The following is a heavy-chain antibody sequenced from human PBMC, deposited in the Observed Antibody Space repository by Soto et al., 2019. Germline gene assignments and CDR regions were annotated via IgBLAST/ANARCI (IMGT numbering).Heavy chain of an antibody. Sequence: VQLVESGGGVVQPGRSLRLSCAASGFTFSSYGMHWVRQAPGKGLEWVAVIWYDGSNKYYADSVKGRFTISRDNSKNTLYLQMNSLRAEDTAVYYCARGGRGYYYYYMDVWGKGTTVTVSS. J-gene: IGHJ6*03. D-gene: IGHD3-10*01. CDR3: ARGGRGYYYYYMDV. CDR1: GFTFSSYG. CDR2: IWYDGSNK. V-gene: IGHV3-33*01.